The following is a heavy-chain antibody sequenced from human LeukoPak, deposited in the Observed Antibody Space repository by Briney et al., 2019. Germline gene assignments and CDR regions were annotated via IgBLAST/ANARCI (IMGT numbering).Heavy chain of an antibody. J-gene: IGHJ4*02. CDR3: AKDSHWTLFDD. CDR1: GFTFDDYG. V-gene: IGHV3-23*01. Sequence: GGSLRLSCAASGFTFDDYGMNWVRQAPGKGLEWVSGIGGSGTRTYYADSVKGRFTISRDNSKNTLYLQMNSLRDEDTAVYYCAKDSHWTLFDDWGQGTLVTVSS. CDR2: IGGSGTRT. D-gene: IGHD3/OR15-3a*01.